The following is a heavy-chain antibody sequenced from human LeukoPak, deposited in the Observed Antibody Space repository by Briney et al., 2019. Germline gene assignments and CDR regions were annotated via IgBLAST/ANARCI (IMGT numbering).Heavy chain of an antibody. CDR3: ARFGGSFDY. D-gene: IGHD3-10*01. CDR2: IYYSGST. CDR1: GGPISSYY. J-gene: IGHJ4*02. Sequence: SETLSLTCTVSGGPISSYYWSWIRQPPGKGLEWIGDIYYSGSTNYNPSLKSRVTISVDTSKNQFSLKLPSVTAADTAVYYCARFGGSFDYWGQGTLVTVSS. V-gene: IGHV4-59*01.